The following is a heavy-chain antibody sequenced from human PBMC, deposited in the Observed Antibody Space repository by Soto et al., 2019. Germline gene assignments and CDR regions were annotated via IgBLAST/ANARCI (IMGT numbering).Heavy chain of an antibody. CDR2: ISYDGSNK. D-gene: IGHD3-16*02. V-gene: IGHV3-30*18. J-gene: IGHJ4*02. Sequence: GGSLRLSCAASGFTFSSYGMHWVRQAPGKGLEWVAVISYDGSNKYYADSVKGRFTISRDNSKNTLYLQMNSLRAEDTAVYYCAKVDYIWGSYRYLFDYWGQGTLVTVSS. CDR1: GFTFSSYG. CDR3: AKVDYIWGSYRYLFDY.